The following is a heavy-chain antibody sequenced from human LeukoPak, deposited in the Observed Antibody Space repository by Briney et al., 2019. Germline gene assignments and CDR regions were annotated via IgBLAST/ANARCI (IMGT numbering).Heavy chain of an antibody. CDR3: AKNYASGRGVPYAMDV. J-gene: IGHJ6*02. D-gene: IGHD3-10*01. Sequence: VGSLTLSRAASGFTFADHAMRSVPQAPGKGLEWVSAISGISGSTTIYADSVKGRFAVSRDNSRNTLFLQMNSLRAEDTAVYYCAKNYASGRGVPYAMDVWGQGTTVTVAS. V-gene: IGHV3-23*01. CDR2: ISGISGSTT. CDR1: GFTFADHA.